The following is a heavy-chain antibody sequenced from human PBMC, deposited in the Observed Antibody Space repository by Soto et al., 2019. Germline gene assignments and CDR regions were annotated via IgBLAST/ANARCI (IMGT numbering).Heavy chain of an antibody. CDR1: GGSISSGGYS. Sequence: SETLSLTCAVSGGSISSGGYSWSWIRQPPGKGLEWIGYIYYSGSTYYNPSLKSRVTISVDTSKNQFSLKLSSVTAADTAVYYCASSSTSLGMDVWGQGTTVTVSS. CDR2: IYYSGST. D-gene: IGHD2-2*01. CDR3: ASSSTSLGMDV. V-gene: IGHV4-31*11. J-gene: IGHJ6*02.